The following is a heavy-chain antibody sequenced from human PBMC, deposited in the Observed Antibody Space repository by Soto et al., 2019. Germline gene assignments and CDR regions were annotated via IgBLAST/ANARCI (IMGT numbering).Heavy chain of an antibody. Sequence: QVQLVQSGAEVKKPGSPGKVSCKASGGTFSSYSINWVRQAPGQGLEWMGEIIPIFGTANYAQKLQGRVTITADESTSTAYPELSSLRSEDTAMYYCARDGGRHSGGIDYWGQGTLVTVSS. CDR2: IIPIFGTA. CDR1: GGTFSSYS. D-gene: IGHD1-26*01. V-gene: IGHV1-69*01. CDR3: ARDGGRHSGGIDY. J-gene: IGHJ4*02.